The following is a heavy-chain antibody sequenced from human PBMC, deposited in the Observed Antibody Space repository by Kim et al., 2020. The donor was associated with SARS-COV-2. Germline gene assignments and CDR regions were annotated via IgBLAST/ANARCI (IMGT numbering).Heavy chain of an antibody. CDR3: AKVVDYYDSSGYPIFFDI. V-gene: IGHV3-23*01. J-gene: IGHJ3*02. D-gene: IGHD3-22*01. CDR1: GFTFSSYA. Sequence: GGSLRLSCAASGFTFSSYAMSWVRQAPGKGLEWVSAISGSGGSTYYADSVKGRFTISRDNSKNTLYLQMNSLRAEDTAVYYCAKVVDYYDSSGYPIFFDIWGQGTMVTVSS. CDR2: ISGSGGST.